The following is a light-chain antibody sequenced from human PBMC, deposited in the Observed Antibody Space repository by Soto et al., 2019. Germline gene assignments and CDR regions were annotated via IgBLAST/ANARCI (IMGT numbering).Light chain of an antibody. J-gene: IGKJ5*01. V-gene: IGKV3-11*01. Sequence: EIVLTQSPATLSLSPGERATLSCRASQYIGTSLVWYQQKPGQAPRLLIYDASNRATGIPARFSGSGSGTDFTLTISSLEPEDFAVYYCQQRNHWLPVTFGQGTRLEIK. CDR2: DAS. CDR3: QQRNHWLPVT. CDR1: QYIGTS.